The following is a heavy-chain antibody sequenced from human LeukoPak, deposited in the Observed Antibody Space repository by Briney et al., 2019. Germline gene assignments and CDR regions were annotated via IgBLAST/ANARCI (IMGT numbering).Heavy chain of an antibody. CDR2: MNPNSGNT. D-gene: IGHD6-19*01. J-gene: IGHJ6*02. Sequence: ASVKVSCRASGYTFTSYDINWVRQATGQGLEWMGWMNPNSGNTGYAQKFQGRVTMTRNTSISTAYMELSSLRSEDTAVYYCARVPVAGIYYYYYYYGMDVWGQGTTVTVSS. CDR1: GYTFTSYD. CDR3: ARVPVAGIYYYYYYYGMDV. V-gene: IGHV1-8*01.